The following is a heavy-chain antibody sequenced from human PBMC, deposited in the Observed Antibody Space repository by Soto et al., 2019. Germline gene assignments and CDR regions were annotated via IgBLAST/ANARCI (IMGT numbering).Heavy chain of an antibody. CDR2: IVVGSGNT. J-gene: IGHJ6*03. CDR1: GFTFTSSA. D-gene: IGHD2-2*01. Sequence: ASVKVSCKASGFTFTSSAMQWVRQARGQRLEWIGWIVVGSGNTNYAQKFQERVTITRDMSTSTAYMELSSLRSEDTAVYYCAATVVPAAKMGYYYYYMDVWGKGTTVTVSS. V-gene: IGHV1-58*02. CDR3: AATVVPAAKMGYYYYYMDV.